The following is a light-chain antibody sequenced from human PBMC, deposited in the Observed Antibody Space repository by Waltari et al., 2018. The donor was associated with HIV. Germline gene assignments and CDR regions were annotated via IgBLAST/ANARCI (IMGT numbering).Light chain of an antibody. CDR1: SSNIGATFV. V-gene: IGLV1-40*01. J-gene: IGLJ1*01. CDR2: ANS. CDR3: QSFDSSLNAYV. Sequence: QSVLTQAPSVSGAPGQRVTISCTGSSSNIGATFVVHWYQLLPGSSPKLLIFANSTRPSGVPDRFSGSKSGTSASLAITGLHPEDEAEYYCQSFDSSLNAYVFGTGTTVIVL.